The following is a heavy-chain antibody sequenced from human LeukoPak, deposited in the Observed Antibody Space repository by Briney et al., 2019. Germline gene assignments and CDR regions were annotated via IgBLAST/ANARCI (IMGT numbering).Heavy chain of an antibody. CDR3: AKDLARYSSSSEDY. J-gene: IGHJ4*02. V-gene: IGHV3-33*06. CDR1: GFTFSSYG. D-gene: IGHD6-6*01. CDR2: IWYDGSNK. Sequence: PGRSLRLSCAASGFTFSSYGMHWVRQAPGKGLEWVAVIWYDGSNKYYADSVKGRFAISRDNSKNTLYLQMNSLRAEDTAVYYCAKDLARYSSSSEDYWGQGTLVTVSS.